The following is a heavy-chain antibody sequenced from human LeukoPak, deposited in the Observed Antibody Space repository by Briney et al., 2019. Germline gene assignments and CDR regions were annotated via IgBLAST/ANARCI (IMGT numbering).Heavy chain of an antibody. D-gene: IGHD5-12*01. Sequence: PGGSLRLSCATSGFIFSTYAMHWVRQAPGKGLEWVAVISYDGGNKYFADSVKGRFTISRDNSKNTLYLQMNSLRAEDTAVYYCARDYDSIHAFDIWGQGTMVTVSS. V-gene: IGHV3-30-3*01. CDR3: ARDYDSIHAFDI. CDR2: ISYDGGNK. J-gene: IGHJ3*02. CDR1: GFIFSTYA.